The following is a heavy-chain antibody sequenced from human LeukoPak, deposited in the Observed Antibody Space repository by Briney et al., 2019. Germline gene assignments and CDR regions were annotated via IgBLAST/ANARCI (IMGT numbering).Heavy chain of an antibody. J-gene: IGHJ6*03. V-gene: IGHV3-7*03. CDR3: AKDSRLVGATLDYYYYYMDV. CDR1: GFIFSSYW. D-gene: IGHD1-26*01. Sequence: PGGSLRLSCAASGFIFSSYWTSWVRQAPGKGLEWVANIKQDGSEKYYVDSVKGRFTISRDNAKNSLYLQMNSLRAEDTAVYYCAKDSRLVGATLDYYYYYMDVWGKGTTVTVSS. CDR2: IKQDGSEK.